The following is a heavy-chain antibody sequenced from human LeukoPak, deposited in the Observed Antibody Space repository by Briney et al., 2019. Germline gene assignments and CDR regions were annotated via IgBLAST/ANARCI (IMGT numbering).Heavy chain of an antibody. J-gene: IGHJ4*02. CDR1: GGSFSGYY. V-gene: IGHV4-34*01. Sequence: PSETLSLTCAVYGGSFSGYYWSWIRQPPGKGLEWIGEINHSGSTNYNPSLKSRVTISVDTSKNQFSLKPSSVTAPDTAVYYCARVYRATLDYWGQGTLVTVSS. D-gene: IGHD5-12*01. CDR2: INHSGST. CDR3: ARVYRATLDY.